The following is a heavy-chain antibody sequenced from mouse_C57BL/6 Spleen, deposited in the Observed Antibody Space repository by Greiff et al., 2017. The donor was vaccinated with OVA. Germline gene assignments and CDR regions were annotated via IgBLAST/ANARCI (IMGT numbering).Heavy chain of an antibody. Sequence: VEPGASVKIPCKASGYTFTDYNMDWVKQSHGKSLEWIGDINPNNGGTIYNQKFKGKATLTVDKSSSTAYMELRSLTSEDTAVYYCARITTVVATEAMDYWGQGTSVTVSS. CDR1: GYTFTDYN. D-gene: IGHD1-1*01. J-gene: IGHJ4*01. V-gene: IGHV1-18*01. CDR2: INPNNGGT. CDR3: ARITTVVATEAMDY.